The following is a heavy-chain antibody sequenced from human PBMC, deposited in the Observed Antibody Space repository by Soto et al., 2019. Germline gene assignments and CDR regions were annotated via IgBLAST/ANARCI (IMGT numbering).Heavy chain of an antibody. CDR1: GFTFSGYA. D-gene: IGHD5-18*01. J-gene: IGHJ4*02. CDR2: ISYDGGLQ. CDR3: VSDRGYGHASVPYS. Sequence: QAQLVESGGGVVQPGRSLRLSLAASGFTFSGYACHWVGQAPGTGLGWVAVISYDGGLQHYADSVKGRFTISRDNSKNMVLLQMNSLRAEDTAVYYCVSDRGYGHASVPYSWGQGTLVSVSS. V-gene: IGHV3-30-3*01.